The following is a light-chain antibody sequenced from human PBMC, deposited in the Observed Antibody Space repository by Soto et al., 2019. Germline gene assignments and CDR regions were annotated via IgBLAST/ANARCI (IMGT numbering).Light chain of an antibody. CDR3: QQRSDPLT. V-gene: IGKV3-11*01. Sequence: EIVLTQSPATLSLSPGEGATLSCSASQSAGSYLAWYQQKPGQAPRLLIYDTSNRATGIPARFSGSGSGTDSTITISRLEPEDFAVYYCQQRSDPLTFGGGTKVEIK. CDR2: DTS. J-gene: IGKJ4*01. CDR1: QSAGSY.